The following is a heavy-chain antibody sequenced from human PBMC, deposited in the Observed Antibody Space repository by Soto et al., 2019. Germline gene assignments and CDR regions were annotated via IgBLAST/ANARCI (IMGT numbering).Heavy chain of an antibody. J-gene: IGHJ6*02. CDR2: INYRGIT. CDR3: ARAPMDDYGNYYHGMDV. D-gene: IGHD4-17*01. CDR1: GGSFRGYS. V-gene: IGHV4-34*01. Sequence: QVQLQQWGAGLLKPSETLSLTCGVSGGSFRGYSWNWIRQSPEKGLEWIGEINYRGITSYNPSLRSPVTISLDTSTNRFSLTLTSVTAADTAIYYCARAPMDDYGNYYHGMDVWGQGTTITVS.